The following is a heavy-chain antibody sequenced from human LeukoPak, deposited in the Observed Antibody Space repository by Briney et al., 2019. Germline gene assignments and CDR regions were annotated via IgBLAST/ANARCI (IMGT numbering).Heavy chain of an antibody. Sequence: ASVKVSCKASGYTFTSYGISWVRQAPGQGLEWMGWISAYNGNTNYAQKLQGRVTMTEDTSTDTAYMELSSLRSEDTAVYYCATSPTYYDSTTPYYYYGMDVWGQGTTVTVSS. CDR3: ATSPTYYDSTTPYYYYGMDV. D-gene: IGHD3-3*01. CDR1: GYTFTSYG. CDR2: ISAYNGNT. V-gene: IGHV1-18*01. J-gene: IGHJ6*02.